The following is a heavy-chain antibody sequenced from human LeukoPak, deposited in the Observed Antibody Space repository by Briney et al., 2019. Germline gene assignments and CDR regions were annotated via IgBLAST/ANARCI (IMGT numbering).Heavy chain of an antibody. J-gene: IGHJ4*02. CDR1: GFTFSSHA. CDR2: ISGSGDST. Sequence: GGSLRLSCAASGFTFSSHAMSWVRQAPGKGLEWVSGISGSGDSTNYADSVKGRFTISRDNSRNTLYLQMNSLRAEDTAVYYCARDHSYYYDSSGYYYLDYWGQGTPVTVSS. CDR3: ARDHSYYYDSSGYYYLDY. V-gene: IGHV3-23*01. D-gene: IGHD3-22*01.